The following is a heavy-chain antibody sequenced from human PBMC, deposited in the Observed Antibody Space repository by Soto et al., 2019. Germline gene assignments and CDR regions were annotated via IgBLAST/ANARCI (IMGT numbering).Heavy chain of an antibody. CDR1: GYTLTELS. Sequence: GASVKVSCKVSGYTLTELSMHWVRQAPGKGLEWMGGFDPEDGETIYAQKFQGRVTMTEDTSTDTAYMELSSLRSEDAAVYYCATYVVVPAATCFDYWGQGTLVTVSS. CDR3: ATYVVVPAATCFDY. CDR2: FDPEDGET. D-gene: IGHD2-2*01. V-gene: IGHV1-24*01. J-gene: IGHJ4*02.